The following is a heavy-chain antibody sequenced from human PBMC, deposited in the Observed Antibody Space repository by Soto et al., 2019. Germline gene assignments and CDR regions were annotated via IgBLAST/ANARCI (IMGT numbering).Heavy chain of an antibody. V-gene: IGHV4-38-2*01. CDR1: VLCRCCGHY. CDR3: ARARWYDAFTV. Sequence: SSAVAVLCRCCGHYWGAIRKHPGKGLEWIGSVYHPRNTYYTPSLKSRVSISIDLSKNQFSLKLTSVTAADTAAYYCARARWYDAFTVWGPGTVAPV. CDR2: VYHPRNT. D-gene: IGHD2-15*01. J-gene: IGHJ3*01.